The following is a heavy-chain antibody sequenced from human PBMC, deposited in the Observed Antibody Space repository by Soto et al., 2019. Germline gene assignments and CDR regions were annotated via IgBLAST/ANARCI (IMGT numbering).Heavy chain of an antibody. CDR2: ISSSGNT. D-gene: IGHD3-22*01. J-gene: IGHJ4*02. CDR3: ARAPMVLTRSYFDS. Sequence: SETLSLTCTVSYGSISNFYCICIRQPPGKGLEWIGYISSSGNTNYNPSLKSRVSISVDTSKNQFSLNLTSVTAADTGVYYCARAPMVLTRSYFDSWGQGTPVTVSS. CDR1: YGSISNFY. V-gene: IGHV4-59*01.